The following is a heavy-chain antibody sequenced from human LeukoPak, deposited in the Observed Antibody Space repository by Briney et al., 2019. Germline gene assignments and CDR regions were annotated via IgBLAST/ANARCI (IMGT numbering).Heavy chain of an antibody. V-gene: IGHV4-4*02. CDR3: ATLSSSHRAVDY. D-gene: IGHD6-6*01. CDR2: IYHSGST. CDR1: GGSISSSNW. J-gene: IGHJ4*02. Sequence: PSETLSLTCAVSGGSISSSNWWSWVRQPPGKGLEWIGEIYHSGSTNYNPSLKSRVTISVDKSKNQFSLKLSSVTAADTAVYYCATLSSSHRAVDYWGQGTLVTVSS.